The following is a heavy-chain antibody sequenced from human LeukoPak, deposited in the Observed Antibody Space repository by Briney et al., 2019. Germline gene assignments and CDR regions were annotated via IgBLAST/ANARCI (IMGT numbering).Heavy chain of an antibody. J-gene: IGHJ4*02. V-gene: IGHV4-59*08. D-gene: IGHD3-9*01. CDR3: VRRVRYFGQNDY. CDR1: GASMSDYY. CDR2: IYYTGST. Sequence: KPSETPSLACTVSGASMSDYYWSWIRQPPGKGLEWIGYIYYTGSTNYNPSLKSRVTMSVDTSKNQISLKLSSVTAADSAVYYCVRRVRYFGQNDYWGQGTLVTVSS.